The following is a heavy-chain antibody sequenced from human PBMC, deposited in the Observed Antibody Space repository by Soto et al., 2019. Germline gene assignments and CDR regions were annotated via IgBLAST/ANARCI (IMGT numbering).Heavy chain of an antibody. CDR1: GFTVSSNY. J-gene: IGHJ4*02. D-gene: IGHD3-22*01. Sequence: GGSLRLSCAASGFTVSSNYMSWVRQAPGKGLEWVSVIYSGGSTYYADSVKGRFTISRDNSKNTLYLQMNSLGAEDTAVYYCAGSFDSSGSFDYWGQGTLVTVSS. V-gene: IGHV3-53*01. CDR2: IYSGGST. CDR3: AGSFDSSGSFDY.